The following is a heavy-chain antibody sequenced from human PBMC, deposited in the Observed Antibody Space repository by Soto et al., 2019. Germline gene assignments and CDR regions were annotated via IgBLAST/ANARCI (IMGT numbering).Heavy chain of an antibody. V-gene: IGHV3-33*01. J-gene: IGHJ4*02. CDR3: ARDPALGYYDSSGNSGFWVFDY. D-gene: IGHD3-22*01. Sequence: PGGSLRLSCAASGFTFSSYGMHWVRQAPGKGLEWVAVIWYDGSNKYYADSVKGRFTISRDNSKNTLYLQMNSLRAEDTAVYYCARDPALGYYDSSGNSGFWVFDYWGQGTLVTVSS. CDR1: GFTFSSYG. CDR2: IWYDGSNK.